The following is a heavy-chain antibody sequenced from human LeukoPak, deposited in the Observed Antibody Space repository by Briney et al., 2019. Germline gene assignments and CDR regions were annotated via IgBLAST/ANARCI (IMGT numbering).Heavy chain of an antibody. J-gene: IGHJ3*02. V-gene: IGHV3-66*01. CDR2: IYSGGST. CDR3: ASYRYGSSFAFDI. CDR1: GFTVSTNY. D-gene: IGHD6-6*01. Sequence: GGSLRLSCGAYGFTVSTNYMSWVRQAPGKGLERVSIIYSGGSTYYADSVKGRFTISRDNSMNTLYLQMNSLRAEDTAVYYCASYRYGSSFAFDIWGQGTMVTVSS.